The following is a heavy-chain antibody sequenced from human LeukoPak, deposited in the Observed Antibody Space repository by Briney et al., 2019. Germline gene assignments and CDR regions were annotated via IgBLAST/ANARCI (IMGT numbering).Heavy chain of an antibody. D-gene: IGHD2-2*02. J-gene: IGHJ3*02. CDR2: IYTSGST. V-gene: IGHV4-4*07. Sequence: PSETLSLTCTVSGGSISSYYWSWIRQPAGKGLEWIGRIYTSGSTYYNPSLKSRVTISVDTSKNQFSLKLSSVTAADTAVYYCARLEDIVVVPAAIWAFDIWGQGTMVTVSS. CDR3: ARLEDIVVVPAAIWAFDI. CDR1: GGSISSYY.